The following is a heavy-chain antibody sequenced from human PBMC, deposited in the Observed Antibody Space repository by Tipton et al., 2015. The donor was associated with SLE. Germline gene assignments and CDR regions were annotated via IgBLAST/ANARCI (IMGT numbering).Heavy chain of an antibody. CDR1: GGSITNYY. V-gene: IGHV4-4*07. CDR3: ARHLDGTYGSHAFDI. D-gene: IGHD1-26*01. J-gene: IGHJ3*02. Sequence: TLSLTCTVSGGSITNYYWGWVRQPAGKGLEWIGRICCGGSTKYNPSLDSRVSLSVDASKDQFSLKLSSVTAADTAVYYCARHLDGTYGSHAFDIWGQGTMVTVSS. CDR2: ICCGGST.